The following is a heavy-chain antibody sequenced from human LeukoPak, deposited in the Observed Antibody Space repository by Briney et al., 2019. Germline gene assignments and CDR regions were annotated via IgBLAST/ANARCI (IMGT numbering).Heavy chain of an antibody. V-gene: IGHV4-39*07. CDR3: ARVRGSSSGYYYFAGNYFDY. Sequence: PSETLSLTCTVSGGSISSSSYYWGWIRQPPGKGLEWIGSIYYSGSTYYNPSLKSRVTISVDTSKNQFSLKLSSVTAADTAVYYCARVRGSSSGYYYFAGNYFDYWGLGTLVTVSS. J-gene: IGHJ4*02. CDR2: IYYSGST. CDR1: GGSISSSSYY. D-gene: IGHD3-22*01.